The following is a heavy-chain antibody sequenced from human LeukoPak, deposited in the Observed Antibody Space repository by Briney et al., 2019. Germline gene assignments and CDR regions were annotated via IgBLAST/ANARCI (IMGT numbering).Heavy chain of an antibody. D-gene: IGHD3-9*01. Sequence: SETLSLTCTVSGGSISSYYWSWIRQPPGKGLEWIGYIYYSGSTNYNPSLKSRVTISVDTSKNQFSLKLSSVTAADTVVYYCARGHYILTGYLDYYYYGMDVWGQGTTVTVSS. CDR3: ARGHYILTGYLDYYYYGMDV. J-gene: IGHJ6*02. V-gene: IGHV4-59*01. CDR2: IYYSGST. CDR1: GGSISSYY.